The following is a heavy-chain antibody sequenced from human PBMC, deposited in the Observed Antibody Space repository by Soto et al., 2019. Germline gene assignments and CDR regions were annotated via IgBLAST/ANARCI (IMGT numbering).Heavy chain of an antibody. Sequence: QVQLVESGGGVVQPGRSLRLSCAASGFTFSSYGMHWVRQAPGKGLEWVAVISYDGSNKYYADSVKGRFTISRDNSKNTLYLQMNSLRAEDTAVYYCAKEVTGTNDYWGQGTLVTVSS. D-gene: IGHD1-7*01. V-gene: IGHV3-30*18. J-gene: IGHJ4*02. CDR1: GFTFSSYG. CDR3: AKEVTGTNDY. CDR2: ISYDGSNK.